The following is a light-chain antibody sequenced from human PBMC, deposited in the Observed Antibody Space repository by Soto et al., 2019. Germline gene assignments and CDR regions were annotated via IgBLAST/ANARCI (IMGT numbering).Light chain of an antibody. CDR2: GAS. J-gene: IGKJ1*01. V-gene: IGKV3-20*01. Sequence: DIVLTQSPGTLSLSPGERATLSCRAGQTVSSSSLAWYQQKPGQAPRLLIFGASTRAAGFPDRFSGSGSGTDFTLTISSLQSEDFAVYYCQQYNNWSKTFGQGTKVDIK. CDR3: QQYNNWSKT. CDR1: QTVSSSS.